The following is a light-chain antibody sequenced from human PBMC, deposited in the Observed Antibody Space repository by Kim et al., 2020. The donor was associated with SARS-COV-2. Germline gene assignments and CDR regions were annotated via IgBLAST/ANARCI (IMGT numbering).Light chain of an antibody. J-gene: IGLJ2*01. Sequence: GQRVIISYSGRNSNIGSNYVSCYHQVPGTAPNLLIYRNGARPSGVPDRFSASKSGTSASLAISGLRSEDEADYYCATWDDSLSGPVFGGGTQLTVL. V-gene: IGLV1-47*01. CDR1: NSNIGSNY. CDR3: ATWDDSLSGPV. CDR2: RNG.